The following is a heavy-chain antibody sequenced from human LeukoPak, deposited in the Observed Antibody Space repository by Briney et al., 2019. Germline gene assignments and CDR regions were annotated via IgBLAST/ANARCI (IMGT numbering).Heavy chain of an antibody. J-gene: IGHJ4*02. CDR1: GGSISSSSYY. V-gene: IGHV4-39*07. CDR3: ARGTYYYDSSGYSYACDY. Sequence: SETLSLTCTVSGGSISSSSYYWGWIRQPPGKGLEWIGSIYYSGSTYYNPSLKSRVTISVDTSKNQFSLKLSSVTAADTAVYYCARGTYYYDSSGYSYACDYCGEGTLVTVSS. CDR2: IYYSGST. D-gene: IGHD3-22*01.